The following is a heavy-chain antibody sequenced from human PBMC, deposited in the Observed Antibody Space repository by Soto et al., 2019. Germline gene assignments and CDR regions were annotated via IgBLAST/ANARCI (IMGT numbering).Heavy chain of an antibody. J-gene: IGHJ5*02. Sequence: QVQLVQSGAEVKKPGSSVKVSCKASGGTFSSYAMSWVRQAPGHGLEWMGGIVPMFGSIHYAEKFQGRLTITADESTSTAYMELSSLRSDDTAVFYCAGDVVYPYRNWFDIWGQGTLVTVSS. D-gene: IGHD5-18*01. CDR1: GGTFSSYA. V-gene: IGHV1-69*01. CDR3: AGDVVYPYRNWFDI. CDR2: IVPMFGSI.